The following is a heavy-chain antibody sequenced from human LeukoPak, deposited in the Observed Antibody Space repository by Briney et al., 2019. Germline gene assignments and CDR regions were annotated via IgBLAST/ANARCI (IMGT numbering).Heavy chain of an antibody. D-gene: IGHD4-17*01. CDR1: GFTFSSYS. Sequence: GGYLRLSCAASGFTFSSYSMNWVRQAPGKGLEWVSSISSSSSYIYYADSVKGRFTISRDNAKNSLYLQMNSLRAEDTAVYYCAGGSDGDYVPDAFDIWGQGTMVTVSS. V-gene: IGHV3-21*01. CDR2: ISSSSSYI. CDR3: AGGSDGDYVPDAFDI. J-gene: IGHJ3*02.